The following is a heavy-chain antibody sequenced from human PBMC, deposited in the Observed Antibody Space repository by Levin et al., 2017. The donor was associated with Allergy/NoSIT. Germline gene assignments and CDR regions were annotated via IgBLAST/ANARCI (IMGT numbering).Heavy chain of an antibody. V-gene: IGHV3-21*01. D-gene: IGHD4-17*01. CDR1: GFTFSSYS. Sequence: GESLKISCAASGFTFSSYSMNWVRQAPGKGLEWVSSISSSSSYIYYADSVKGRFTISRDNAKNSLYLQMNSLRAEDTAVYYCARASGDYFPEDAFDIWGQGTMVTVSS. J-gene: IGHJ3*02. CDR2: ISSSSSYI. CDR3: ARASGDYFPEDAFDI.